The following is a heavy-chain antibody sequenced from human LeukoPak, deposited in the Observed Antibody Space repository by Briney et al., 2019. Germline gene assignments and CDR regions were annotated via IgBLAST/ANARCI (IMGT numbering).Heavy chain of an antibody. V-gene: IGHV4-34*01. D-gene: IGHD3-10*01. CDR2: INHSGST. CDR1: GGSFSGYY. J-gene: IGHJ5*02. CDR3: ARGGRYYGSGSPNWFDP. Sequence: SETLSLTCAVYGGSFSGYYWSWIRQPPGKGLEWIGEINHSGSTNYNPSLKSRVTISVDTSKNQFSLKLSSVTAADTAVYYCARGGRYYGSGSPNWFDPRGQGTLVTVSS.